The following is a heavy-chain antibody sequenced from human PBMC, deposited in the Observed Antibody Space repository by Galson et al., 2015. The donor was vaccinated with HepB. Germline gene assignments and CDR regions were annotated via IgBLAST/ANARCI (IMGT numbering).Heavy chain of an antibody. J-gene: IGHJ6*02. CDR2: IKGDGREK. CDR1: GFTFSTYW. Sequence: SLRLSCAASGFTFSTYWMSWVRQAPGKGLEWVANIKGDGREKYYVDSVTGRFTISRDNPKNSLYLQMNSLRAEDTAVYYCARKNGLDVWGQGTTVTVSS. V-gene: IGHV3-7*03. CDR3: ARKNGLDV.